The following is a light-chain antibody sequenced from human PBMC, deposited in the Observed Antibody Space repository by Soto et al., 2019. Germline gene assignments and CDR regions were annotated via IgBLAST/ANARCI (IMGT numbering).Light chain of an antibody. Sequence: EVVMTQSPATLSVSPGERATLSCRASQTVGNNLAWYQQSPGQAPRLLIYRASSRATGIPARFSGSGSGTEFALTISSLQSEDFAVYYCQQYQNWPPLTFGGGTKVERK. V-gene: IGKV3-15*01. J-gene: IGKJ4*01. CDR3: QQYQNWPPLT. CDR1: QTVGNN. CDR2: RAS.